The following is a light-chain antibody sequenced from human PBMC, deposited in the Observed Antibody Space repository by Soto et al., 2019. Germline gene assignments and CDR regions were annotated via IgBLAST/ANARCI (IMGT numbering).Light chain of an antibody. CDR2: DVN. J-gene: IGLJ1*01. CDR1: SSDVGNSNG. CDR3: SSYTSSSTYV. Sequence: QSVLPQPPSVSGSPGQSVAISCTGTSSDVGNSNGVSWYHQPPGTAPKLMIYDVNNRPSGVPDRFSGSKSGNTASLTISGLQAADEGDYYCSSYTSSSTYVFGTGTKVT. V-gene: IGLV2-18*02.